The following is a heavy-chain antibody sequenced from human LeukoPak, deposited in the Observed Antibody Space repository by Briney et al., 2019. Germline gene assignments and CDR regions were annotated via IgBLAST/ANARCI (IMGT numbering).Heavy chain of an antibody. V-gene: IGHV1-18*01. J-gene: IGHJ5*02. CDR2: ISSDNSKT. CDR1: GYTFTNYG. D-gene: IGHD3-3*01. Sequence: GASVKVSCKASGYTFTNYGISWVRQAPGQGLEWMGWISSDNSKTNYLQKFQGRVTMTLETSTSTGYMELRSLTSDDTAVYYCARLYYDFWSGDAGYNWFDPWGQGTLVTVSS. CDR3: ARLYYDFWSGDAGYNWFDP.